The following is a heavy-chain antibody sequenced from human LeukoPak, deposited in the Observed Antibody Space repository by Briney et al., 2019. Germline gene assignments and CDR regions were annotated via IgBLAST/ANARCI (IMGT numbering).Heavy chain of an antibody. D-gene: IGHD3-22*01. Sequence: ASVKVSCKASGYIFTNYAINWVRQAPGQGLEWMGWINTNTGKPTYAQGFTGRFVFSLDTSVSTAYLQIGGLKAQDTAFYYCAREEYYDTSASTNFDYWGQGTLVTVSS. CDR2: INTNTGKP. V-gene: IGHV7-4-1*01. CDR1: GYIFTNYA. J-gene: IGHJ4*02. CDR3: AREEYYDTSASTNFDY.